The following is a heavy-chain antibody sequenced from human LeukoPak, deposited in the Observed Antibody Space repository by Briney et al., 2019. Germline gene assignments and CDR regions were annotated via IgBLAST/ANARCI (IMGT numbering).Heavy chain of an antibody. CDR3: ATQTVTRVY. J-gene: IGHJ4*02. D-gene: IGHD4-17*01. CDR1: GFTFSGFG. V-gene: IGHV3-23*01. Sequence: GGSLRLSCAASGFTFSGFGMSWVRQAPGKGLEWASGITGSGGTTYYADSREGRFTISRDNSKNTLSLQMNSLRVEDSAVYYCATQTVTRVYWGQGTLVTVSS. CDR2: ITGSGGTT.